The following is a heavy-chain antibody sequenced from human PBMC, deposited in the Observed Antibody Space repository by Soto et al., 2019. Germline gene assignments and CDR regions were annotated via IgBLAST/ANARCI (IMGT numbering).Heavy chain of an antibody. Sequence: EVQLVESGGGLVQPGESLRLSCAASGFTFSNFDMHWVRQTTGKGLEWVSAIDIAGATYYADSVKGRFTISREKAKNTVYLQMHSLRGEDTAVYYCTRWNGYGDLWGQGTLVTVSS. CDR1: GFTFSNFD. D-gene: IGHD1-1*01. CDR2: IDIAGAT. V-gene: IGHV3-13*01. CDR3: TRWNGYGDL. J-gene: IGHJ5*02.